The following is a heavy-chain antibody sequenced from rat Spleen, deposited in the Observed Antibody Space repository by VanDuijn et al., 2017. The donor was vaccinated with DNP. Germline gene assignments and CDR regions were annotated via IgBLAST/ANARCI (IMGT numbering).Heavy chain of an antibody. Sequence: EVQLQESGPGLVKPSQSLSLTCSVTGYSITSSYRWNWIRKFPGNKMEWIGHISYSGSTSYHPSLKSRIYITRDTSKNQFFLQLNSVTTEDTATYYCARWRIGPHYFDSWGQGVMVTVSS. J-gene: IGHJ2*01. D-gene: IGHD1-11*01. V-gene: IGHV3-1*01. CDR3: ARWRIGPHYFDS. CDR1: GYSITSSY. CDR2: ISYSGST.